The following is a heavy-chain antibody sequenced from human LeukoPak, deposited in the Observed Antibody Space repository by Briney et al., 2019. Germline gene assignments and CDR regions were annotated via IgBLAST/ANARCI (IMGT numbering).Heavy chain of an antibody. D-gene: IGHD4-23*01. J-gene: IGHJ4*02. CDR3: AKEIDYGGNSFDY. CDR2: LSYDGTNK. V-gene: IGHV3-30*18. Sequence: PGGSLRLPCAASGFTFSSFAMHWVRQAPGEGLEWVAVLSYDGTNKYYADSVKGRFTISRDNSKNTLYLQMNSLRAEDTAIYYCAKEIDYGGNSFDYWGQGTLVTVSS. CDR1: GFTFSSFA.